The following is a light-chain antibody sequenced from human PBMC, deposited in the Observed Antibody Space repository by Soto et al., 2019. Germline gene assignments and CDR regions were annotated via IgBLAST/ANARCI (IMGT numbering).Light chain of an antibody. Sequence: QPVLTQPPSVSGAPGQRVTISCTGSSSNIGAGYDVHWYQQLPGTAPKLLIYGNSNRPSGVPDRFSGSKSGTSASLAITGFQAEDEADYYCQSYDSSLNGRVFGTGTQLTVL. J-gene: IGLJ1*01. CDR3: QSYDSSLNGRV. V-gene: IGLV1-40*01. CDR1: SSNIGAGYD. CDR2: GNS.